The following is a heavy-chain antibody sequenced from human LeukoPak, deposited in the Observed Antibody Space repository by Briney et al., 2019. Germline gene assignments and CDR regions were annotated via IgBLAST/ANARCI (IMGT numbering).Heavy chain of an antibody. V-gene: IGHV1-58*01. CDR2: IVVGSGNT. D-gene: IGHD4-11*01. CDR3: AAGGPADYRSIYDYGMDF. J-gene: IGHJ6*04. Sequence: SVKVSCKASGSTFTASAVQWVRQARGQRLEWIGWIVVGSGNTNYAQKFQERVIITRDMSTSTAYMELSSVRSEDTAVYYCAAGGPADYRSIYDYGMDFWGRGTTVTVSS. CDR1: GSTFTASA.